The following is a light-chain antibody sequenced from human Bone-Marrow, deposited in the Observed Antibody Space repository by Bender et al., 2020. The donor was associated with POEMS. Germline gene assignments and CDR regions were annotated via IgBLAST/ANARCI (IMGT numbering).Light chain of an antibody. V-gene: IGLV1-44*01. CDR3: VAWDASLNGWV. CDR1: SSNIGSNP. J-gene: IGLJ3*02. CDR2: RSN. Sequence: QSVLTQPPSASGTPGQRVTISCSGSSSNIGSNPVYWFQQLPGTAPKLLIYRSNQRPSGVPDRFSGSKSGTSASLAITGLQSDDEAIYFCVAWDASLNGWVFGGGTKLTVL.